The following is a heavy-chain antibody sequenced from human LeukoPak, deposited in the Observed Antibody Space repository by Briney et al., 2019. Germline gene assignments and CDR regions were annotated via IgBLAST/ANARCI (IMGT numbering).Heavy chain of an antibody. CDR2: ISGSGGST. V-gene: IGHV3-23*01. CDR3: AKSPSGSGSYYNIFDY. D-gene: IGHD3-10*01. J-gene: IGHJ4*02. CDR1: GFTFSSYA. Sequence: GGSLRLSCAASGFTFSSYAMSWARQAPGKGLEWVSAISGSGGSTYYADSVKGRFTISRDNSKNTLYLQMNSLRAEDTAVYYCAKSPSGSGSYYNIFDYWGQGTLVTVSS.